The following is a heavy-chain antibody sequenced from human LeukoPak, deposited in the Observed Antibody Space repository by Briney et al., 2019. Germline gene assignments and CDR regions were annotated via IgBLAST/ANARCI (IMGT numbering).Heavy chain of an antibody. CDR1: GFTFSNYW. Sequence: PGGSLRLSCAASGFTFSNYWMHWVRQAPGEALMWVSRIKSDGSSTTYADSVKGRFTISRDNFKNALYLQMNSLRVEDTAVYYCAIDPNWGTHSWGQGVLVTVSS. CDR3: AIDPNWGTHS. V-gene: IGHV3-74*01. D-gene: IGHD7-27*01. J-gene: IGHJ4*02. CDR2: IKSDGSST.